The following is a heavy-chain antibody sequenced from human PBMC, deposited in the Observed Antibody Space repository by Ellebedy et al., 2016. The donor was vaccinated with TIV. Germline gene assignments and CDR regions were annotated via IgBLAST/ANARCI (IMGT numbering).Heavy chain of an antibody. J-gene: IGHJ3*02. D-gene: IGHD4-17*01. Sequence: GESLKISCAASGFTFSAYWMTWVRQAPGKGLEWVANIKQDGSEKYYVDSVKGRFTISRDNAKNSLYLQMNSLRAEDTAVYYCATDGSYGDFRSPAHAFETWGQGTMVSVSS. CDR2: IKQDGSEK. CDR3: ATDGSYGDFRSPAHAFET. CDR1: GFTFSAYW. V-gene: IGHV3-7*01.